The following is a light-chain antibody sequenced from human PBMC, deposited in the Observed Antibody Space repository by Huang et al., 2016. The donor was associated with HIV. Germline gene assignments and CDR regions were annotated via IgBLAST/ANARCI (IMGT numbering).Light chain of an antibody. CDR3: QQYGISPWT. CDR1: QGVTSNQ. CDR2: GTS. V-gene: IGKV3-20*01. J-gene: IGKJ1*01. Sequence: VVLTQSPGTLSLSPGERATLSCRASQGVTSNQLAWYQQKPGQAPMLLIYGTSARATGIPDRFIGSGSGTGFTLTISRLEPEDSAVYFCQQYGISPWTFGQGTKVEIK.